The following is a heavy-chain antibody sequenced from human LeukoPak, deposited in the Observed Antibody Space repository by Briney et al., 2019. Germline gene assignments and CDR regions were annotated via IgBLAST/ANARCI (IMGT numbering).Heavy chain of an antibody. V-gene: IGHV4-39*07. J-gene: IGHJ3*02. CDR2: IYYSGST. CDR1: GGSISSGRYY. CDR3: ARDVVIVVVTPGDAFDI. D-gene: IGHD2-21*02. Sequence: SETLSLTCTVSGGSISSGRYYWSWLRQPAGKGLEWIGSIYYSGSTYYNPSLKSRVTISVDTSKNQFSLKLSSVTAADTAVYYCARDVVIVVVTPGDAFDIWGQGTMVTVSS.